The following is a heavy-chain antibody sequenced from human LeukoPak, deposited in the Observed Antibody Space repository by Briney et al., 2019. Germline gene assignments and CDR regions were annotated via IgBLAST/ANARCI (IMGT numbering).Heavy chain of an antibody. J-gene: IGHJ4*02. CDR2: ISGSGGST. CDR1: GLTFSSYA. Sequence: GGSLRLSCAASGLTFSSYAMHWVRQAPGKGLEWVSAISGSGGSTYYADSVKGRFTISRDNSKNTLYLQMNSLRAEDTAVYYCAKGNYGDYENHGYFDYWGQGTLVTVSS. CDR3: AKGNYGDYENHGYFDY. D-gene: IGHD4-17*01. V-gene: IGHV3-23*01.